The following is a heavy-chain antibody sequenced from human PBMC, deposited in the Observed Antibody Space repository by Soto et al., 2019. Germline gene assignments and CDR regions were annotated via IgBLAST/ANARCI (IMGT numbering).Heavy chain of an antibody. D-gene: IGHD4-17*01. CDR3: ARGGSYGGNSEGEIDY. V-gene: IGHV3-66*01. CDR1: GFTVSSNY. J-gene: IGHJ4*02. Sequence: EVQLVESGGGLVQPGGSLRLSCAASGFTVSSNYMSWVRQAPGKGLEWVSVIYSGGSTYYADSVKGRFTLSRDKSKNTLYLQMNSLRAEDTAVYYCARGGSYGGNSEGEIDYWGQGTLVTVSS. CDR2: IYSGGST.